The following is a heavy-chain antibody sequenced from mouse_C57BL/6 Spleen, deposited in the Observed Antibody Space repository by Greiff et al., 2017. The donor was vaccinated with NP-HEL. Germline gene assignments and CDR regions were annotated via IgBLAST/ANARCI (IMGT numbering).Heavy chain of an antibody. CDR1: GFTFSSYG. CDR2: ISSGGSYT. D-gene: IGHD1-1*01. CDR3: ARHFTTVVATDWFAY. J-gene: IGHJ3*01. Sequence: EVKLVESGGDLVKPGGSLKLSCAASGFTFSSYGMSWVRQTPDKRLEWVATISSGGSYTYYPDSVKGRFTISRDNAKNTLYLQMSSLKSEDTAMYYCARHFTTVVATDWFAYWGQGTLVTVSA. V-gene: IGHV5-6*01.